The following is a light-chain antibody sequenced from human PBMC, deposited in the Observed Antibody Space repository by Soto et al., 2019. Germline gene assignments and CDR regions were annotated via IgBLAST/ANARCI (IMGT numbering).Light chain of an antibody. J-gene: IGKJ2*01. Sequence: DIQMTQSPSTLSASVGDIVTITCRASQSISSWLAWYQQKPGKAPKLLIYKASSLESGVPSRFSGSGSGTEFTLTISSLQPDDFALYYCQQYNSYSYTFGQWTKLEIK. V-gene: IGKV1-5*03. CDR3: QQYNSYSYT. CDR1: QSISSW. CDR2: KAS.